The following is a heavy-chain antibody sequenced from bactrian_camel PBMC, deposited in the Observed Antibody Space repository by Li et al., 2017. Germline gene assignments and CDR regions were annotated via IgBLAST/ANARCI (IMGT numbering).Heavy chain of an antibody. V-gene: IGHV3S55*01. D-gene: IGHD3*01. CDR3: AADLSTFRVTHGSPTT. CDR1: GYTYDTYC. J-gene: IGHJ4*01. Sequence: HVQLVESGGGSVQAGGSLRLSCAARGYTYDTYCMGWFRQAPGKERERVATIATLTATDYADSVKGRFTISKDNDKNTLYLQMNSLEPEDTAMFICAADLSTFRVTHGSPTTGARGPRSPSP. CDR2: IATLTAT.